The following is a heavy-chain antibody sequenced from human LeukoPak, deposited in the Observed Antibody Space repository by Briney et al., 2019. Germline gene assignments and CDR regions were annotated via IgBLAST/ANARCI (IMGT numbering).Heavy chain of an antibody. Sequence: GGSLRLSCRAAGFSLSMYWMSWVRQAPGKGLEWVANIRSDGVEKYYVDSVRGRFTISTDTAKNTLYLQMNSLRADDTAVYYCAREFTGYGNTDYWGQGTLVTVSS. D-gene: IGHD5-12*01. V-gene: IGHV3-7*03. CDR1: GFSLSMYW. J-gene: IGHJ4*02. CDR3: AREFTGYGNTDY. CDR2: IRSDGVEK.